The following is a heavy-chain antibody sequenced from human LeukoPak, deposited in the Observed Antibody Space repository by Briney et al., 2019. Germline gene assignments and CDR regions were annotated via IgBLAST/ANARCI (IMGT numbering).Heavy chain of an antibody. D-gene: IGHD6-19*01. CDR3: ARGGYSSGWYRIFFDY. V-gene: IGHV4-59*01. Sequence: SETLSLTYTVSGGSISSYYWSWIRQPPGKGLEWIGYIYYSGSTNYNPSLKSRVTISVDTSKNQFSLKLSSVTAADTAVYYCARGGYSSGWYRIFFDYWGQGTLVTVSS. CDR2: IYYSGST. CDR1: GGSISSYY. J-gene: IGHJ4*02.